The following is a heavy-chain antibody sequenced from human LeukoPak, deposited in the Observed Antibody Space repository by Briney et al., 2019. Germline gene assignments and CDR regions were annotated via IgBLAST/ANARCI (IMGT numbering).Heavy chain of an antibody. V-gene: IGHV1-18*01. Sequence: ASVKVSCKASGYTFTSYGISWVRQAPGQGLEWMGWISAYNGNTNYAQKLQGRVTMTTDTSTDTAYMELSSLRSEDTAVYYCATDLRYPYDYWGQGTLVTVSS. CDR3: ATDLRYPYDY. CDR1: GYTFTSYG. J-gene: IGHJ4*02. CDR2: ISAYNGNT. D-gene: IGHD2-2*02.